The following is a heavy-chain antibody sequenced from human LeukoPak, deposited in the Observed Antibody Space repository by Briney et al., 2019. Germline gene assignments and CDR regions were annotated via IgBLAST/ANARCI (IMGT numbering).Heavy chain of an antibody. J-gene: IGHJ3*02. CDR3: ASLLSAYCSSTSCLRLNAFDI. CDR2: INPSGGST. Sequence: AASVKVSCKASGYTFTSYYMHWVRQAPGQGLEWMGIINPSGGSTSYAQKFQGRVTMTRDTSTSTVYMELSSLRSEDTAVYYCASLLSAYCSSTSCLRLNAFDIWGQGTMVTVSS. CDR1: GYTFTSYY. V-gene: IGHV1-46*03. D-gene: IGHD2-2*01.